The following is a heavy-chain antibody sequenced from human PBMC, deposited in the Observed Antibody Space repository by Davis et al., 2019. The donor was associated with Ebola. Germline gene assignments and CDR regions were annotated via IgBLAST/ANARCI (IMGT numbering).Heavy chain of an antibody. CDR1: GFTFSSYW. CDR2: IKSKTDGGTT. D-gene: IGHD3-9*01. V-gene: IGHV3-15*01. Sequence: ETLSLTCAASGFTFSSYWMSWVRQAPGKGLEWVGRIKSKTDGGTTDYAAPVKGRFTISRDDSKNTLYLQMNSLKTEDTAVYYCTADILTGTPSFDYWGQGTLVTVSS. CDR3: TADILTGTPSFDY. J-gene: IGHJ4*02.